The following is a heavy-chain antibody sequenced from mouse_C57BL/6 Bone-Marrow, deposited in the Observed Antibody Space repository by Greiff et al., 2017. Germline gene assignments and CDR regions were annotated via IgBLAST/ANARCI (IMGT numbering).Heavy chain of an antibody. CDR3: ASIYYDYPYAMDY. CDR2: IYPGSGST. J-gene: IGHJ4*01. D-gene: IGHD2-4*01. Sequence: VQLQQPGAELVKPGASVKMSCKASGYTFTSYWITWVKQRPGQGLEWIGDIYPGSGSTNYNEKFKSKATLTVDTSSSTAYMQLSSLTSEDSAVYYCASIYYDYPYAMDYWGQGTSVTVSS. CDR1: GYTFTSYW. V-gene: IGHV1-55*01.